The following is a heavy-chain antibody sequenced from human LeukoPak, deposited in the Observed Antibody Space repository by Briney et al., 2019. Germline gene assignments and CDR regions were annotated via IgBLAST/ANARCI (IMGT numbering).Heavy chain of an antibody. CDR1: GYTFIGYY. J-gene: IGHJ4*02. V-gene: IGHV1-69*06. Sequence: SVKVSCKASGYTFIGYYMHWVRQAPGQGLEWMGGIIPIFGTANYAQKFQGRVTITADKSTSTAYMELSSLRSEDTAVYYCARVGPYFDYWGQGTLVTVSS. CDR2: IIPIFGTA. CDR3: ARVGPYFDY.